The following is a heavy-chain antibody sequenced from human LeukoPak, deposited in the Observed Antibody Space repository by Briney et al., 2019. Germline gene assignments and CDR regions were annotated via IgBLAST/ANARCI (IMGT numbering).Heavy chain of an antibody. CDR3: ARDLFPGYSIGYHYGY. CDR2: ISGGGSI. V-gene: IGHV3-66*01. J-gene: IGHJ4*02. CDR1: GFTVTNNY. D-gene: IGHD5-12*01. Sequence: GGSLRLSCAASGFTVTNNYMSWVRQAPGKGLEWVSIISGGGSIYYADSVKGRFTISRDNSKNTVFLRMNSLRAEDAAVYYCARDLFPGYSIGYHYGYWGQGTRVTVSS.